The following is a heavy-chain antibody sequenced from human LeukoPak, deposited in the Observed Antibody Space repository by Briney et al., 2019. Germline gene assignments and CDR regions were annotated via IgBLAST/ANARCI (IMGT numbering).Heavy chain of an antibody. J-gene: IGHJ6*03. V-gene: IGHV1-69*05. D-gene: IGHD3-3*01. CDR2: IIPTFGTA. CDR1: GGTFSSYA. Sequence: GSSVKVSCKASGGTFSSYAISWVRQAPGQGLEWMGGIIPTFGTANYAQKFQGRVTITTDESTSTAYMELSSLRSEDTAVYYCARVLDYYYYMDVWGKGTTVTVSS. CDR3: ARVLDYYYYMDV.